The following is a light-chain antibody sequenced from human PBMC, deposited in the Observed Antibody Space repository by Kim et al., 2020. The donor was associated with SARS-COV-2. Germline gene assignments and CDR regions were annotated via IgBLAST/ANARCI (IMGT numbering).Light chain of an antibody. Sequence: GQKVTISCSCSSSNIGKNFIFWYQQVPGTAPKLLIYDNDKRPSGIPDRFSGSKSGTSATLGITGLQTGDEADYYCGAWDSSLSVWLFGGGTQLTVL. V-gene: IGLV1-51*01. CDR2: DND. J-gene: IGLJ3*02. CDR1: SSNIGKNF. CDR3: GAWDSSLSVWL.